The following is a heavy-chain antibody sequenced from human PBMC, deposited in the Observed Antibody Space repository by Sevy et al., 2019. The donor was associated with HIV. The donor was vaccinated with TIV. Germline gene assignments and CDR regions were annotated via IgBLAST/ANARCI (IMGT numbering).Heavy chain of an antibody. D-gene: IGHD3-16*01. Sequence: GGSLRLSCAASGFTFSNARMSWVRQAPGKGLEWVGRIKSKTDGGTTDYAAPVKGRFTSSRDDSKNTLCLQMNSLKTEDTAVYYCTTFTVWGSYGLEKLDYWGQGTLVTVSS. CDR2: IKSKTDGGTT. J-gene: IGHJ4*02. CDR1: GFTFSNAR. V-gene: IGHV3-15*01. CDR3: TTFTVWGSYGLEKLDY.